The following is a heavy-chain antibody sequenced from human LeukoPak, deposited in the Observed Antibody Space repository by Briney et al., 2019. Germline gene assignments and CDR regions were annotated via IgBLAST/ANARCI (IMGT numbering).Heavy chain of an antibody. J-gene: IGHJ3*02. CDR2: IYTSGST. CDR1: GGSISSGSYY. Sequence: PSETLSLTCTVSGGSISSGSYYWSWIRQPAGKGLEWIGRIYTSGSTNYNPSLKSRVTISVDTSKNQFSLKLSSVTAADTAVYYCARHKREIAVAGLNAFDIWGQGTMVTVSS. V-gene: IGHV4-61*02. D-gene: IGHD6-19*01. CDR3: ARHKREIAVAGLNAFDI.